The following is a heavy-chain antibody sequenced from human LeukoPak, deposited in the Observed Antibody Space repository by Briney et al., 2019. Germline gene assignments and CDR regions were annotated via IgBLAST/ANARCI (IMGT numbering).Heavy chain of an antibody. J-gene: IGHJ4*02. V-gene: IGHV6-1*01. Sequence: SQTLSLTCAISGDSVSSNSATWTWIRQSPSRGLEWLGRTYYRSKWYNEYAGSVKSRIIINPDTSKNQFSLQLNSVTPEDTAVYYCARGSSSSSWYFDYWGQGTLVTVSS. CDR3: ARGSSSSSWYFDY. CDR1: GDSVSSNSAT. CDR2: TYYRSKWYN. D-gene: IGHD2-2*01.